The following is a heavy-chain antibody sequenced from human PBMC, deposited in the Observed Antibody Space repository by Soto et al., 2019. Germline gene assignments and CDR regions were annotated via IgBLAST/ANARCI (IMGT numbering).Heavy chain of an antibody. CDR2: INQDGSEK. D-gene: IGHD6-13*01. CDR3: ERDGVAAVEGIFYYFGLDV. CDR1: GFALSDYW. J-gene: IGHJ6*04. Sequence: EVQLVESGGGLVQRGGSLRLSCTVSGFALSDYWMTWVRQAPGKGLEGVANINQDGSEKNYVDSVKGRFSISRDNAKNSLYLEMTSLRVEDTAVYYCERDGVAAVEGIFYYFGLDVWGNGTTVNV. V-gene: IGHV3-7*04.